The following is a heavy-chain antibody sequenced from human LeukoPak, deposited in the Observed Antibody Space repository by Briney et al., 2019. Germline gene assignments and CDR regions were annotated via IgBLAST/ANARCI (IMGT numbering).Heavy chain of an antibody. CDR1: GFTFSSYG. Sequence: GGSLRLSCAASGFTFSSYGMHWVRQAPGKGLEWVAATWYDGSNKYYADSVKGRFTISRDISTDTLWLQMDSLRTEDTAVYYCAKGPLRGTAAAIDYWGQGTLVTVSS. V-gene: IGHV3-30*02. CDR2: TWYDGSNK. J-gene: IGHJ4*02. D-gene: IGHD2-2*01. CDR3: AKGPLRGTAAAIDY.